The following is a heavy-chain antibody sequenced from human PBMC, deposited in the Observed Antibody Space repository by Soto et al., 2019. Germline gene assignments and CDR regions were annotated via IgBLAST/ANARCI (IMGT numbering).Heavy chain of an antibody. Sequence: PGGSLSLSCAASGFNFSSYAMSWVRQAPGKGLEWVSAISGSGGSTYYADSVKGRFTISRDNSKNTLYLQMNSLRAEDTAVYYCAKYHDFWSGYYLESLYFYGLDVWGQGTTVTVSS. V-gene: IGHV3-23*01. CDR1: GFNFSSYA. J-gene: IGHJ6*02. CDR3: AKYHDFWSGYYLESLYFYGLDV. D-gene: IGHD3-3*01. CDR2: ISGSGGST.